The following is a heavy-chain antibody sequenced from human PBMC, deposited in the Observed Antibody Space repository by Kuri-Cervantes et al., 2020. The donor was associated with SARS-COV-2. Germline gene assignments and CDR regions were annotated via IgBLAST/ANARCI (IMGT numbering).Heavy chain of an antibody. D-gene: IGHD2-2*02. CDR3: ASDLSCSSTSCYKHYYYGMDV. CDR2: ISGSGGST. CDR1: GGSISSYY. V-gene: IGHV3-23*01. Sequence: GGSLRLSCTVSGGSISSYYWSWIRQPPGKGLEWVSDISGSGGSTYYADSVKGRFTISRDNSKNTLYLQMNSLRAEDTAVYYCASDLSCSSTSCYKHYYYGMDVWGQGTTVTVSS. J-gene: IGHJ6*02.